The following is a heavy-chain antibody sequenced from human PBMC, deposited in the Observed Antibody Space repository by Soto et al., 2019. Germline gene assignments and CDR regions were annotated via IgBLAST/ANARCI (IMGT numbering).Heavy chain of an antibody. Sequence: PLETLSLTCTVSGGSISSYYWSWIRQPPGKGLEWIGYIYYSGSTNYNPSLKSRVTISVDTSKNQFSLKLSSVAAADTAVYYCARVLVRYGMDVWGQGTTVTV. V-gene: IGHV4-59*01. CDR3: ARVLVRYGMDV. CDR2: IYYSGST. CDR1: GGSISSYY. D-gene: IGHD3-10*01. J-gene: IGHJ6*02.